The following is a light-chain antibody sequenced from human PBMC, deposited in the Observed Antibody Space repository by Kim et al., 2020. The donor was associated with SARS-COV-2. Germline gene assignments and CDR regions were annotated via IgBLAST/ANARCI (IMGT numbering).Light chain of an antibody. Sequence: EIVLRQSPGTVSLSPGERATLSCRASQSVSSRYLDWYQQRPGQAPRLLIYGASNRATGIPERFSGSASGTDFNLTISRLEPEDFAVYYCQQYGGSPRTFGGGTKVEI. CDR1: QSVSSRY. V-gene: IGKV3-20*01. CDR2: GAS. J-gene: IGKJ4*01. CDR3: QQYGGSPRT.